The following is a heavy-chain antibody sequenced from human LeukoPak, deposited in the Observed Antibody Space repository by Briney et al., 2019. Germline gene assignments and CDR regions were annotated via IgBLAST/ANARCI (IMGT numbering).Heavy chain of an antibody. CDR3: ARDSLGGYGDYIDY. V-gene: IGHV1-18*01. Sequence: GSVKVSCKASGYTFTSYGISWVRQAPGQGLEWMGWISAGNGDTKYAQKFQGRVTMTTDTSTSTAYMELRSLRSDDTAVYYCARDSLGGYGDYIDYWGQGTLVTVSS. J-gene: IGHJ4*02. CDR1: GYTFTSYG. D-gene: IGHD4-17*01. CDR2: ISAGNGDT.